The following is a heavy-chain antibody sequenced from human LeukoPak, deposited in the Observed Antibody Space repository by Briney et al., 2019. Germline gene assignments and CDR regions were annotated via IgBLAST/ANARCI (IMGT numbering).Heavy chain of an antibody. CDR3: ARDNHVCSSTSCQYYYYGMDV. Sequence: ASVKVSCKTSGYTFTSYYMHWVRQAPGQRLEWMGWVNPNSGGTNYAQKFQGRVTMTRDTSISTAYMELSSLRSDDTAVYYCARDNHVCSSTSCQYYYYGMDVWGLGTTVTVSS. CDR2: VNPNSGGT. D-gene: IGHD2-2*01. J-gene: IGHJ6*02. CDR1: GYTFTSYY. V-gene: IGHV1-2*02.